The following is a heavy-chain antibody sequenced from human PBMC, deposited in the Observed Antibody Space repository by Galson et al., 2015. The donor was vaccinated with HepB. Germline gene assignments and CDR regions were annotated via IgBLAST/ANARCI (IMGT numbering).Heavy chain of an antibody. V-gene: IGHV3-48*02. Sequence: SLRLSCAASGFTFSSYSMNWVRQAPGKGLEWVSYTSSSSSTIYYADSVKGRFTISRDNAKNSLYLQMNNLRDEDTAVYYCARDVPYYYDSPNWFDPWGQGTLVTVSS. CDR3: ARDVPYYYDSPNWFDP. J-gene: IGHJ5*02. CDR2: TSSSSSTI. CDR1: GFTFSSYS. D-gene: IGHD3-22*01.